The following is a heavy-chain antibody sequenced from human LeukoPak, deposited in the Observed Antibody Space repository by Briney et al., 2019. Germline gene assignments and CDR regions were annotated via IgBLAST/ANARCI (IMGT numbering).Heavy chain of an antibody. V-gene: IGHV1-69*13. CDR3: ATPPYDSSGYQRGNYYFDY. CDR1: GGTSSSYA. J-gene: IGHJ4*02. CDR2: IIPIFGTA. Sequence: SVKVSCKASGGTSSSYAISWVRQAPGQGLEWMGGIIPIFGTANYAQKFQGRVTITADESTSTAYMELSSLRSEDTAVYYCATPPYDSSGYQRGNYYFDYWGQGTLVTVSS. D-gene: IGHD3-22*01.